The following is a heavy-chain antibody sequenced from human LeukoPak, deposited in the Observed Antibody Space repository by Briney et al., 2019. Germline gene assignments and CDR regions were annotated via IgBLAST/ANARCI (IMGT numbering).Heavy chain of an antibody. J-gene: IGHJ4*02. CDR2: ISGSGGST. Sequence: PGGSLRLSSAASGFTFSSYAMSWVRQAPGKGLEWVSAISGSGGSTYYADSVKGRFTISRDNSKNTLYLQMNSLRAEDTAVYYCATDTLSYDILTGYYFDYWGQGTLVTVSS. CDR1: GFTFSSYA. D-gene: IGHD3-9*01. V-gene: IGHV3-23*01. CDR3: ATDTLSYDILTGYYFDY.